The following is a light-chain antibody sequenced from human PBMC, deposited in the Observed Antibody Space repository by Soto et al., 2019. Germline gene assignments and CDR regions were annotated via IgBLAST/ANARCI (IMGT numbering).Light chain of an antibody. CDR1: SSDVGGYNY. Sequence: QSALTQPASVSGSPGQSITISCTGTSSDVGGYNYVSWYQQHPGKAPKLMIYEVSNRPSGVSNRFSGSKSDNTASLTISGLQAEDEADYYCTSYTINFTVVFGGGTKLTVL. V-gene: IGLV2-14*01. CDR2: EVS. CDR3: TSYTINFTVV. J-gene: IGLJ2*01.